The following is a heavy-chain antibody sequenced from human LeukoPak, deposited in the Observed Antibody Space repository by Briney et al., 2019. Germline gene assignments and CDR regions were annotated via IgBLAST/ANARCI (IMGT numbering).Heavy chain of an antibody. CDR3: ARSSSWSWDY. V-gene: IGHV6-1*01. CDR1: GDSVSKNSVG. D-gene: IGHD2-15*01. Sequence: SQTLSLTFAISGDSVSKNSVGWHWIRQSPSRGLEWLGRTYYRSKWYIDYALSVKSRITISPDTSKNQFSLQLNSVTPEDTAVYYCARSSSWSWDYWGQGTLVTVSS. J-gene: IGHJ4*02. CDR2: TYYRSKWYI.